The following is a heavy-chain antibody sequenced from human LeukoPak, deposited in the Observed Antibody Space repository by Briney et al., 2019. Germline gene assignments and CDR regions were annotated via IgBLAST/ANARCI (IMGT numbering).Heavy chain of an antibody. D-gene: IGHD4-11*01. CDR1: GGSISTYY. Sequence: TSETLSLTCTVSGGSISTYYWSWIRQPAGKGLEWIGRIYTSGSTSYNPSLKSRVTISVDTSKNQFSLKLSSVTAADTAVYYCARHSPSYSRIDYWGQGTLVTVSS. J-gene: IGHJ4*02. V-gene: IGHV4-4*07. CDR2: IYTSGST. CDR3: ARHSPSYSRIDY.